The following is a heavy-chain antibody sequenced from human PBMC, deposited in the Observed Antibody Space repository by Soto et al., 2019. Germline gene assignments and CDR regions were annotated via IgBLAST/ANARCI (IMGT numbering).Heavy chain of an antibody. J-gene: IGHJ3*02. Sequence: PGGSLRLSCAASGFTFSSYAMTWVRQAPGKGLEWVSGISGVGDVTYYADSVKGRFTISRDNSKNTLYLQMNSLRSEDTAVYYCAKGTETTRRPLIAFDIWGQGTMVTVSS. V-gene: IGHV3-23*01. CDR2: ISGVGDVT. CDR1: GFTFSSYA. CDR3: AKGTETTRRPLIAFDI. D-gene: IGHD1-1*01.